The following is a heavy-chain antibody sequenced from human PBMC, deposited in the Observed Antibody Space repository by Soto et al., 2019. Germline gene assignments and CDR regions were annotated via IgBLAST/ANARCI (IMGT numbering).Heavy chain of an antibody. V-gene: IGHV3-23*01. Sequence: GGSLRLSCAASGFTFSSYAMSWVRQAPGKGLEWVSAISGSGGSTYYADSVKGRFTISRDNSKNTLYLQMNSLRAEDTAVYYCAKDTYSSGWYGEHFDYWGQGTQVTVSS. CDR2: ISGSGGST. CDR3: AKDTYSSGWYGEHFDY. J-gene: IGHJ4*02. D-gene: IGHD6-19*01. CDR1: GFTFSSYA.